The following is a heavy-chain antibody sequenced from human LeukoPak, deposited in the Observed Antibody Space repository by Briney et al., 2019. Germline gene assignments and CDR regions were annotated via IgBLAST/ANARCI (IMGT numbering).Heavy chain of an antibody. CDR3: VRDFRSADY. J-gene: IGHJ4*02. CDR2: ICPDGPVT. CDR1: GFAFSNYC. V-gene: IGHV3-74*01. Sequence: GGSLRLSCAASGFAFSNYCMHWVRQAPGKGPMWVSRICPDGPVTNYADSVKARFSISRDNARNTVYLQMNSLRAEDTAIYYCVRDFRSADYWGQGTLVTVSS.